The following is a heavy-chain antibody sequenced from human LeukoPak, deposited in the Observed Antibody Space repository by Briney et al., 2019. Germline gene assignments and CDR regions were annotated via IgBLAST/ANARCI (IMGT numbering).Heavy chain of an antibody. CDR2: LWSDGSTK. Sequence: PGTSLRLSCSASGFSFNKNGMHWVRQAPGKGLEWMATLWSDGSTKYYAETVRGRFSISRDSSKNTLYLQMDSLRAEDTAVYYCARDGQRGYDLDHWGQGTLVTVSS. J-gene: IGHJ5*02. CDR1: GFSFNKNG. D-gene: IGHD5-12*01. V-gene: IGHV3-33*01. CDR3: ARDGQRGYDLDH.